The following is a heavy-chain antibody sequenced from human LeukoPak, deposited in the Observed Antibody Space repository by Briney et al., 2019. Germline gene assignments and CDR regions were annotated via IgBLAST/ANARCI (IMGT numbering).Heavy chain of an antibody. CDR2: IYTSGST. J-gene: IGHJ4*02. D-gene: IGHD2-21*02. Sequence: SETLSLTCTVSGGSISSYYWSWIRQPAGKGLEWIGRIYTSGSTNYNPSLKSRVTMSVDTSKNQFSLKLSSVTAADTAVYYCARDHSGGDCCSCAYFDYWGQGTLVTVSS. CDR1: GGSISSYY. V-gene: IGHV4-4*07. CDR3: ARDHSGGDCCSCAYFDY.